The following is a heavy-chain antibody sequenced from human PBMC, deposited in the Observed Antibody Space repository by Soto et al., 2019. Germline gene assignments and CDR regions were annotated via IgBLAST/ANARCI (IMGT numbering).Heavy chain of an antibody. D-gene: IGHD6-13*01. CDR1: GSSFSNFA. CDR3: AKDYASTWYWYFDP. J-gene: IGHJ5*02. V-gene: IGHV3-23*01. CDR2: ISGSGDKT. Sequence: GGSLRLSCAASGSSFSNFAMSWVRQAPGTGLEWVSSISGSGDKTYYLDSVKGRFTISRDNSKNTLYLHMNSLGAEDTAVYFCAKDYASTWYWYFDPWGQGTLVTVSS.